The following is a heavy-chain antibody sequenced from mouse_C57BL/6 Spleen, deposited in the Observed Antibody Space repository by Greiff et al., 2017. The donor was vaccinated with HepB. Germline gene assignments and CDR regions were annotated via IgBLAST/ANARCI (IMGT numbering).Heavy chain of an antibody. D-gene: IGHD1-1*01. CDR2: IYWDDDK. CDR1: GFSLSTSGMG. V-gene: IGHV8-12*01. J-gene: IGHJ1*03. CDR3: ARGGYGSPHWYFDV. Sequence: QVQLKESGPGILQSSQTLSLTCSFSGFSLSTSGMGVSWIRQPSGKGLEWLAHIYWDDDKRYNPSLKSRLTISKDTSRNQVFLKITSVDTADTATYYCARGGYGSPHWYFDVWGTGTTVTVSS.